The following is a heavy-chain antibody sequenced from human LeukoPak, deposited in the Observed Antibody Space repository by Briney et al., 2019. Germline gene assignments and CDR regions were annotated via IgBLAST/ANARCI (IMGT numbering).Heavy chain of an antibody. CDR2: INHSGST. CDR1: GGSFSGYY. V-gene: IGHV4-34*01. CDR3: AGLVGATDY. Sequence: PSETLSLTCAVYGGSFSGYYWSWIRQPPGKGLEWIGEINHSGSTNYNPSLKSRVTISVDTSKNQFSLKLSSVTAADTAVYYCAGLVGATDYWGQGTLVTVSS. D-gene: IGHD1-26*01. J-gene: IGHJ4*02.